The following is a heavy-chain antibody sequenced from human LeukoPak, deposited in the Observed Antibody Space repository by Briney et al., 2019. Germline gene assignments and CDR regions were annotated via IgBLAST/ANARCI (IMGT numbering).Heavy chain of an antibody. Sequence: PSETLSLTCTVSGGSISSSSYYWGWIRQPPGKGLEWIGSIYYSGSTYYNPSLKSRVTISVDTSKNQFSLKLSSVTAADTAMYYCARQGIFCSGGSCYSSWFDPWAREPWSPSPQ. CDR1: GGSISSSSYY. CDR3: ARQGIFCSGGSCYSSWFDP. J-gene: IGHJ5*02. D-gene: IGHD2-15*01. CDR2: IYYSGST. V-gene: IGHV4-39*01.